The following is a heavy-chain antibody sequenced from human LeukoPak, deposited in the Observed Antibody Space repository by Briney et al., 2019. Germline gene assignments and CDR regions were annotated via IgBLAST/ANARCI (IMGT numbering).Heavy chain of an antibody. CDR3: ARTAARRFDY. CDR1: GYTFTTYK. J-gene: IGHJ4*02. Sequence: ASVKVSCKASGYTFTTYKMHWVRQAPGQGLEWVGIINPSDGDRRNAQKFQGRVTMTTDTSTSTVYMELSSLRSEDTAVYYCARTAARRFDYWGQGTLVTVSS. CDR2: INPSDGDR. V-gene: IGHV1-46*01. D-gene: IGHD6-6*01.